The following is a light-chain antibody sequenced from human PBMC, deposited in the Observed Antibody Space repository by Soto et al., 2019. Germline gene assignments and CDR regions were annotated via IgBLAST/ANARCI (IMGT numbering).Light chain of an antibody. V-gene: IGLV1-51*02. CDR3: GAWDGSLSAGV. CDR1: SSNIGNNY. Sequence: SVLTQPPSVSAAPGQEVTISCSGSSSNIGNNYVSWYQQLPGTAPKLLIYVNDKRPSGIPDRFSGSKSGTSATLGITGLQTGDEADYYCGAWDGSLSAGVFGGGTKVTVL. J-gene: IGLJ2*01. CDR2: VND.